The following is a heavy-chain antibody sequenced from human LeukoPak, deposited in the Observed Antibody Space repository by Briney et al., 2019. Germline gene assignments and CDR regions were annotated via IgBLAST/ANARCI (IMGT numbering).Heavy chain of an antibody. D-gene: IGHD3-9*01. CDR3: ARGGSDILTGYSE. V-gene: IGHV1-69*04. Sequence: SVKVSCKASGGTFSSYAISWVRQAPGQGLEWMGRIIPILGIANYAQKFQGRVTTTADKSTSTAYMELSSLRSEDTAVYYCARGGSDILTGYSEWGQGTLVTVSS. J-gene: IGHJ4*02. CDR1: GGTFSSYA. CDR2: IIPILGIA.